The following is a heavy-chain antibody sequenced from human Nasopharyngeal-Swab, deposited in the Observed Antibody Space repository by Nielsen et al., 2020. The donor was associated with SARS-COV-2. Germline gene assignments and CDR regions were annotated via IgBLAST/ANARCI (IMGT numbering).Heavy chain of an antibody. CDR3: VRDVIATVTTPPDY. Sequence: GGSLRLSCAASGFTFSSYWMSWVRQAPGKGLEWVANIKQDGGEKNYVDSVKGRFTISRDNAKNSLYLQMNTLRAEDTAVYYCVRDVIATVTTPPDYRGQGTLVTVSS. CDR2: IKQDGGEK. D-gene: IGHD4-17*01. V-gene: IGHV3-7*01. CDR1: GFTFSSYW. J-gene: IGHJ4*02.